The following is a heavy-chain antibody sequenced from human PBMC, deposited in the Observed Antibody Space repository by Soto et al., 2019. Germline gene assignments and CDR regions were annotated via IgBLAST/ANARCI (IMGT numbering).Heavy chain of an antibody. V-gene: IGHV4-59*01. CDR2: IYYSGST. D-gene: IGHD6-13*01. Sequence: SETLSLTCTVSGGSISSYYWSWIRQPPGKGLEWIGYIYYSGSTNYNPSLKSRVTISVDTSKNQFSLKLSSVTAADTAVYYCARLAAAGSPGAFDIWGQGTMVTVSS. CDR3: ARLAAAGSPGAFDI. J-gene: IGHJ3*02. CDR1: GGSISSYY.